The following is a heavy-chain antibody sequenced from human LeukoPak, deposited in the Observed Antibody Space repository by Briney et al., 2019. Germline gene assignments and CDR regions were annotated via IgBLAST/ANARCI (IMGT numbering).Heavy chain of an antibody. CDR1: GGSISSSSYY. Sequence: SETLSLTCTVSGGSISSSSYYWGWIRQPPGKGLEWIGSIYYSGSTYYNPSLKSRVTISVDTSKNQFSLKLSAVTAADTAVYYCARDSVGQWEMGAFDIWGQGTMVTVSS. J-gene: IGHJ3*02. V-gene: IGHV4-39*07. CDR2: IYYSGST. D-gene: IGHD1-26*01. CDR3: ARDSVGQWEMGAFDI.